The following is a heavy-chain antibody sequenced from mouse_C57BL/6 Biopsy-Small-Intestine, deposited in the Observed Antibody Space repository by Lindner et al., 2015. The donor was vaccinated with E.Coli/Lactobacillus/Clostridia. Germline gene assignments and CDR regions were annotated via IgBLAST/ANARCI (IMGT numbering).Heavy chain of an antibody. CDR1: GGTFNSYA. Sequence: SVKVSCKASGGTFNSYAISWVRQAPGQGLEWMGGIIPIFDTANYAQKFQGRVTITADESTSTAYMELSSLRSEDTAVYYCARGGRCSGGSCRQNHYFYGMDVWGQGTTVTVSS. CDR2: IIPIFDTA. V-gene: IGHV1-81*01. CDR3: ARGGRCSGGSCRQNHYFYGMDV. D-gene: IGHD1-1*02. J-gene: IGHJ1*01.